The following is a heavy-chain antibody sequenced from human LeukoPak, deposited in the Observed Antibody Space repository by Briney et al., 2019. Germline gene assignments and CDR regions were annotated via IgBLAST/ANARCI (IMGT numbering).Heavy chain of an antibody. Sequence: PSETLSLTCTVSGGSISSGGYYWSWIRQHPGKGLEWIGYIYYSGSTYYNPSLKSRVTISVDTSKNQFSLKLTSVTAADTAVYYCARDRGVPRPYYFDRWGQGTLVTVSS. CDR1: GGSISSGGYY. CDR3: ARDRGVPRPYYFDR. J-gene: IGHJ4*02. D-gene: IGHD3-10*01. V-gene: IGHV4-31*03. CDR2: IYYSGST.